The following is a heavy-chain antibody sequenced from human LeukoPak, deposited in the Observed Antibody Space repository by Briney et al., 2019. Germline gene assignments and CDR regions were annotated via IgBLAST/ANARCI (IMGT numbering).Heavy chain of an antibody. Sequence: GASVKVSCKASGYTFTSYGISWVRQAPGQGLEWMGWISAYNGNTDYAQKLQGRVTMTRDTSTSTAYMELRSLTYDDTAVYYCARAGYCGDGGCRGGSAFDVWGQGTMVTVSS. V-gene: IGHV1-18*01. CDR1: GYTFTSYG. CDR3: ARAGYCGDGGCRGGSAFDV. CDR2: ISAYNGNT. D-gene: IGHD2-15*01. J-gene: IGHJ3*01.